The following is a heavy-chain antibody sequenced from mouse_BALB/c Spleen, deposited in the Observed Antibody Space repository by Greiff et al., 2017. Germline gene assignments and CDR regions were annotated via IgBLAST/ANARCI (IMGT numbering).Heavy chain of an antibody. J-gene: IGHJ4*01. Sequence: EVKLVESGPELVKPGASVKISCKASGYSFAGYFMNWVKQSHGKSLEWIGRINPYNGDTFYNQKFKGKATLTVDKSSSTAHMELLSLTSEDSAVYYCGMDGNYPYAMDYWGQGTSVTVSS. D-gene: IGHD2-1*01. V-gene: IGHV1-37*01. CDR2: INPYNGDT. CDR3: GMDGNYPYAMDY. CDR1: GYSFAGYF.